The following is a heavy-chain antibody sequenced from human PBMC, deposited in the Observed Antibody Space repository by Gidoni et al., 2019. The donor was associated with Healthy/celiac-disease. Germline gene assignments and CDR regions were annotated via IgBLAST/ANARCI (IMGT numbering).Heavy chain of an antibody. V-gene: IGHV3-30*18. CDR2: ISYDGSNK. J-gene: IGHJ6*02. CDR3: AKTGHSSRRDYYGMDV. Sequence: QVQLVESGGGVVQPGRSLRLSCAPSGFTFSRYGMHWVRQAPGKGLEWVAVISYDGSNKYYADSVKGRFTISRDNSKNTLYLQMNSLRAEDTAVYYCAKTGHSSRRDYYGMDVWGQGTTVTVSS. D-gene: IGHD6-13*01. CDR1: GFTFSRYG.